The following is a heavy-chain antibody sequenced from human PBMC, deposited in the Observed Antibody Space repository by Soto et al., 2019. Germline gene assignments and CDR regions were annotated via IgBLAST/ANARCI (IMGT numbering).Heavy chain of an antibody. CDR2: IYYSGST. CDR3: DRDRTMIV. D-gene: IGHD3-22*01. J-gene: IGHJ4*02. Sequence: SETLSLTCTFSVGSISIGDYYWSWIRQPPGKGLEWIGYIYYSGSTYYNPSLKSRVAISVDTSKNQFSLKLSSVTAADTAVYYCDRDRTMIVWGQGTMVTVSS. V-gene: IGHV4-30-4*01. CDR1: VGSISIGDYY.